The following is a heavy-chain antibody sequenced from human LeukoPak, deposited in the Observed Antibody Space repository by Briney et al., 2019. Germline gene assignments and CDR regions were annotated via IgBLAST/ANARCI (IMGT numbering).Heavy chain of an antibody. CDR1: GYTFTGYY. CDR3: ARNTYYYDNSAGTFDF. CDR2: INPNSGGT. V-gene: IGHV1-2*02. Sequence: GASVKVSCKASGYTFTGYYMHWVRQAPGQGLEGMGWINPNSGGTNYAQKFQGRVTMTRDTSISTAYMELSGLRSDDTAVFYCARNTYYYDNSAGTFDFWGQGTLVTVSS. J-gene: IGHJ4*02. D-gene: IGHD3-22*01.